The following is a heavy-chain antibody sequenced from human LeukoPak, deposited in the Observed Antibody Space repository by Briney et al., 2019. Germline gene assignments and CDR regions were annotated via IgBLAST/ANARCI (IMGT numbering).Heavy chain of an antibody. CDR3: ARDLNDILTGYYTDY. V-gene: IGHV3-66*01. D-gene: IGHD3-9*01. CDR2: IYSGGST. Sequence: GGSLRLSCAASGFTVSSNYMSWVRRAPGKGLEWVSVIYSGGSTYYADSVKGRFTISRDNSKNTLYLQMNSLRAEDTAVYYCARDLNDILTGYYTDYWGQGTLVTVSS. J-gene: IGHJ4*02. CDR1: GFTVSSNY.